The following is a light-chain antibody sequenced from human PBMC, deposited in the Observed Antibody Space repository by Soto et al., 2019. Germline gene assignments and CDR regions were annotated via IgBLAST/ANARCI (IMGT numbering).Light chain of an antibody. Sequence: EIVFTQSPATLSLSPGERATLSCRASQSVSSYLAWYQQKPGQAPRLLIYDASNRATGIPARFSGSGSGTDFTLTICSLEPEDFAVYYCQQRSNWPPITFGQGTRLEL. CDR2: DAS. V-gene: IGKV3-11*01. CDR3: QQRSNWPPIT. CDR1: QSVSSY. J-gene: IGKJ5*01.